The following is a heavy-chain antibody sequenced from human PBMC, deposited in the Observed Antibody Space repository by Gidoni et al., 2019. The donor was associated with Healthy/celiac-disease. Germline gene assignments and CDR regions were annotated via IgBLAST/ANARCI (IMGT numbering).Heavy chain of an antibody. CDR1: GGSFSGYY. V-gene: IGHV4-34*01. CDR3: ARGDILTGYYLDY. Sequence: QVQLQQWGAGRLKPSETLPLTSAVYGGSFSGYYWSWIRQPPGKGLAWIGEINHSGSTNYNPSLTSRVTISVDTSKNQFSLKLSSVTAADTAVYYCARGDILTGYYLDYWGQGTLVTVSS. CDR2: INHSGST. J-gene: IGHJ4*02. D-gene: IGHD3-9*01.